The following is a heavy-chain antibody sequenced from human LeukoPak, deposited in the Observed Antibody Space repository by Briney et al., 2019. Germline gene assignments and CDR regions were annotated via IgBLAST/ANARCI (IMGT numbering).Heavy chain of an antibody. Sequence: SETLSLTCAVYGGSFSGYYWSWIRQPPGKGLEWIGEINHSGSTNYNPSLKSRVTISVDTSKNQFSLKLSSVTAADTAVYYCATQYSSSWHNYYYGMDVWGQGTTVTVSS. V-gene: IGHV4-34*01. CDR2: INHSGST. D-gene: IGHD6-13*01. CDR3: ATQYSSSWHNYYYGMDV. J-gene: IGHJ6*02. CDR1: GGSFSGYY.